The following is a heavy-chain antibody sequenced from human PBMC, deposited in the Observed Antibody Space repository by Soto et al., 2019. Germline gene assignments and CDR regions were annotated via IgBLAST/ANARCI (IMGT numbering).Heavy chain of an antibody. D-gene: IGHD4-17*01. CDR3: ARDVSAYGDFWV. CDR1: GGSISSSDDY. J-gene: IGHJ4*02. V-gene: IGHV4-30-4*01. CDR2: IYHSGST. Sequence: QVQLQESGPGLVKPSQTLSLTCTVSGGSISSSDDYWSWIRQPPGKGLEWIGYIYHSGSTYYNPSLKSRITISVDTSKNQFSLKLSSVTAADTAVYYCARDVSAYGDFWVWGQGTLVTVSS.